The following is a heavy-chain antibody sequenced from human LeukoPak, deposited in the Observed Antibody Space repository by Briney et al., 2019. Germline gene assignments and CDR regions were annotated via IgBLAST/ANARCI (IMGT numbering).Heavy chain of an antibody. Sequence: PSETLSLTCTVSGYSISSGYYWGWIRQPPGKGLEWIGSIYHSGSTYYNPSLKSRVTISVDTSKNQFSLKPSSVTAADTAVYYCARDPSVWGKGTTVTVSS. CDR1: GYSISSGYY. CDR2: IYHSGST. J-gene: IGHJ6*04. V-gene: IGHV4-38-2*02. CDR3: ARDPSV.